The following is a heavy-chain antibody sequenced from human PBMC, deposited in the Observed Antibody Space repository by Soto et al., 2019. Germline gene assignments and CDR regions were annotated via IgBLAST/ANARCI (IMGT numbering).Heavy chain of an antibody. V-gene: IGHV3-15*07. Sequence: VGSLRLSCAASGFSFSNAWMNWVRQAPGKGLEWVGRVKSKSDGGTTDYAAPVKGRFTISRDDSKSIAYLQMNSLKTEDTAVYYCTRLTWIQLWPRHYYGMDVWGQGTTVTVSS. CDR1: GFSFSNAW. CDR2: VKSKSDGGTT. CDR3: TRLTWIQLWPRHYYGMDV. D-gene: IGHD5-18*01. J-gene: IGHJ6*02.